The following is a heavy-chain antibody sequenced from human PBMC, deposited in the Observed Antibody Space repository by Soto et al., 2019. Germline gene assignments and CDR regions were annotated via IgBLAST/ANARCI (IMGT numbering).Heavy chain of an antibody. V-gene: IGHV1-3*01. CDR2: INAGNGDT. Sequence: VSVKVSCKASGYTFSSYAMHWVRQAPGQRLEWMGWINAGNGDTKYSQKFQGRVTITRDTSASTVYMELSSLRSEDTAVYYCARAQGGYSGSYRFDYWGQGTLVTVSS. J-gene: IGHJ4*02. CDR3: ARAQGGYSGSYRFDY. D-gene: IGHD1-26*01. CDR1: GYTFSSYA.